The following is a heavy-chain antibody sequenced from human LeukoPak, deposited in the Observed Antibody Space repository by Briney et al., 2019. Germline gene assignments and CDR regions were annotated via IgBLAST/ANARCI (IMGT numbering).Heavy chain of an antibody. J-gene: IGHJ4*02. CDR3: ALRTSWSWDY. CDR2: IIPIFGTA. D-gene: IGHD3-10*01. Sequence: ASVKVSCKASGGTFSSYAISWVRQAPGQGLEWMGGIIPIFGTANYAQKFQGRVAITADEPTSTAYMELSSLRSEDTAVYYCALRTSWSWDYWGQGTLVTVSS. CDR1: GGTFSSYA. V-gene: IGHV1-69*01.